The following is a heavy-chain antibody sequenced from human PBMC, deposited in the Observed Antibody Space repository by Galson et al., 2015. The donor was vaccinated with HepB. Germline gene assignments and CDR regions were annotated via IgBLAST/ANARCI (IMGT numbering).Heavy chain of an antibody. Sequence: SLRLSCAASGFTFSSYSMNWVRQAPGKGLEWVSSISSSSSYIYYADSVKGRFTISRDNAKNSLYLQMNSLRAEDTAVYYCAREGNDYGDYFDYWGQGTLVTVSS. CDR2: ISSSSSYI. V-gene: IGHV3-21*01. J-gene: IGHJ4*02. CDR3: AREGNDYGDYFDY. D-gene: IGHD4-17*01. CDR1: GFTFSSYS.